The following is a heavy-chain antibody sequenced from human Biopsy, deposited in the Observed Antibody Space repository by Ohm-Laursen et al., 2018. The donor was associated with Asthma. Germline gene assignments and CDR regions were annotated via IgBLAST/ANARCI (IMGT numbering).Heavy chain of an antibody. CDR2: IYSGGTS. J-gene: IGHJ4*02. V-gene: IGHV3-53*01. CDR1: GFTVSRGH. CDR3: ARGDSSGWSHYYFDY. D-gene: IGHD6-19*01. Sequence: LSLTCAASGFTVSRGHMFRVRQAPGKGLEWVSVIYSGGTSDTADSVRGRFTISRDFYKNTLYLQMDSLRAEDTAVYYCARGDSSGWSHYYFDYWGQGTLVTVSS.